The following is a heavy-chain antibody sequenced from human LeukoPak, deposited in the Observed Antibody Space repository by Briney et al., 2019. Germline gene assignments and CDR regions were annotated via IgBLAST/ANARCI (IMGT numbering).Heavy chain of an antibody. V-gene: IGHV1-3*01. CDR3: ARDWGTYCSSTSCYQHHYGDYHLRWFDP. Sequence: ASVKVSCKASGYTFTSYAMHWVRQAPGQRLEWMGWINAGNGNTKYSQKFQGRVTITRDTSASTAYMELSSLRSEDTAVYYCARDWGTYCSSTSCYQHHYGDYHLRWFDPWGQGTLVTVFS. J-gene: IGHJ5*02. CDR2: INAGNGNT. CDR1: GYTFTSYA. D-gene: IGHD2-2*01.